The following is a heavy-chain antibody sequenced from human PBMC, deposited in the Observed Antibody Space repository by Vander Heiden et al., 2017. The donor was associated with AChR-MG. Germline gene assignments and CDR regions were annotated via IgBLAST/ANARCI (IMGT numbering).Heavy chain of an antibody. D-gene: IGHD2-15*01. CDR1: GGSISSGGYY. Sequence: QVQLQESGPGLVTPSQTLSLTCTVSGGSISSGGYYWSWIRQHPGKGLEWIGYIYYSGSTYYNPSLKSRVTISVDTSKNQFSLKLSSVTAADTAVYYCARGIVVVVAADAFDIWGQGTMVTVSS. CDR3: ARGIVVVVAADAFDI. J-gene: IGHJ3*02. CDR2: IYYSGST. V-gene: IGHV4-31*03.